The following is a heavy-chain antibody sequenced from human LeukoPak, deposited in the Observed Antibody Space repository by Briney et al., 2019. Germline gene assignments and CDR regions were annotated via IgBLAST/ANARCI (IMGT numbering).Heavy chain of an antibody. Sequence: ASVKVPCKASGGTFSSYAISWVRQAPGQGLEWMGGIIPIFGTANYAQKFQGRVTITTDESTSTAYMELSSLRSEDTAVYYCARENGGWYYFDYWGQGTLVTVSS. CDR3: ARENGGWYYFDY. V-gene: IGHV1-69*05. J-gene: IGHJ4*02. D-gene: IGHD6-19*01. CDR2: IIPIFGTA. CDR1: GGTFSSYA.